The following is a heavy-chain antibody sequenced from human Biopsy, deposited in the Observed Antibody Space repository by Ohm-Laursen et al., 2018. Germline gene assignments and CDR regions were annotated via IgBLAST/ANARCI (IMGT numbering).Heavy chain of an antibody. CDR2: IYYTGHT. CDR1: GGSIKSYY. CDR3: ARLTGDPSY. V-gene: IGHV4-59*07. J-gene: IGHJ4*02. Sequence: TLSLTCTVSGGSIKSYYWTWIRQSPGKGLEWIGFIYYTGHTNYNPSLKSRATISVDTSKNQFSLKVISVTAADTAVYYCARLTGDPSYWGQGILVTVSS. D-gene: IGHD7-27*01.